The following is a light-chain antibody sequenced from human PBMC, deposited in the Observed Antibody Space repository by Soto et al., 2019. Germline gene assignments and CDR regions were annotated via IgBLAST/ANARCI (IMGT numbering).Light chain of an antibody. CDR3: QQYGSPPQT. CDR1: QSVSSSY. J-gene: IGKJ1*01. V-gene: IGKV3-20*01. Sequence: EIVLTQSPGTLSLSPGERATLSCRASQSVSSSYLAWYQQKPDQAPRLLIYGASSEATGIPDRFSGSGSGTDFTRTISRLEPEDFAVYYCQQYGSPPQTFGQGTKVEI. CDR2: GAS.